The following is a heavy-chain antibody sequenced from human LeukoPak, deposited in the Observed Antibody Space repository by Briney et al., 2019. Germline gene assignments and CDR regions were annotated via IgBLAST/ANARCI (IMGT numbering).Heavy chain of an antibody. J-gene: IGHJ4*02. CDR2: IGGTNGRT. CDR3: AKHYYDSSGTPRYFDY. V-gene: IGHV3-23*01. D-gene: IGHD3-22*01. Sequence: QPGGSLRLSCAASGFTFSSYAMSWVRQAPGKGLEWVSAIGGTNGRTYYADSVKGRFTISRDNSKNPLYLQMNSLRDEDTAVYYCAKHYYDSSGTPRYFDYWGQGTLVTVSS. CDR1: GFTFSSYA.